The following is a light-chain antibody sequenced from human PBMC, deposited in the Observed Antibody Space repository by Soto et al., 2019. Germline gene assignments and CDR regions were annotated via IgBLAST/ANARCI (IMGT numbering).Light chain of an antibody. CDR2: EDN. J-gene: IGLJ3*02. V-gene: IGLV6-57*03. CDR1: SGSIASNY. Sequence: NFMLTQPHSVSESPGKTVTISCTRSSGSIASNYVQWYQQRPGSAPTTVIYEDNQRPSGVPDRFSGSIDSSSNSASLTISGLKTEDEADYYCPSYDSSNQRVFGGGTKLTVL. CDR3: PSYDSSNQRV.